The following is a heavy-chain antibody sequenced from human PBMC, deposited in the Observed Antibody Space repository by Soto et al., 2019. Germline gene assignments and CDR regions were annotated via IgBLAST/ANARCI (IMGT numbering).Heavy chain of an antibody. D-gene: IGHD2-2*01. CDR2: INAYNGNT. V-gene: IGHV1-18*01. J-gene: IGHJ4*02. CDR3: ATGAAVVAAHVI. Sequence: ASVKVSCKASGYTFTSFGVNWVRQAPGQGLEWMGWINAYNGNTHFAENFQGRVTLTADTSTSTAYMEVRSLRSDDTALYYCATGAAVVAAHVIWGQGTLVTVSS. CDR1: GYTFTSFG.